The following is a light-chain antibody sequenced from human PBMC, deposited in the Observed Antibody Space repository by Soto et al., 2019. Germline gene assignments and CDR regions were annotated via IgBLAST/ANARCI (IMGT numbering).Light chain of an antibody. J-gene: IGKJ5*01. CDR3: QQYSNWPPIT. V-gene: IGKV3-15*01. CDR1: QSVSSI. Sequence: ENVLTQSPGTLSLSPGERATLSCRASQSVSSIFLAWYQQKPGQAPRLLIYDTSTRATGIPARFSGSGSGTEFTLTISSLQSEDFAVYYCQQYSNWPPITFGQGTRLEIK. CDR2: DTS.